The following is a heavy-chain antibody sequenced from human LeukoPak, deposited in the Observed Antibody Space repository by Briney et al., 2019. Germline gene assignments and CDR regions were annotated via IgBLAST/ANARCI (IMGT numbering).Heavy chain of an antibody. Sequence: GESLKISCKGSGYIFTSYWISWVRQMPGKGLEWMGRIDPSDSYTNYSPSFQGHVTISADKSISTAYLQWSSLKASDTAMYYCARHYGSSPPYYFDYWGQGTLATVSS. CDR3: ARHYGSSPPYYFDY. CDR2: IDPSDSYT. V-gene: IGHV5-10-1*01. CDR1: GYIFTSYW. J-gene: IGHJ4*02. D-gene: IGHD3-10*01.